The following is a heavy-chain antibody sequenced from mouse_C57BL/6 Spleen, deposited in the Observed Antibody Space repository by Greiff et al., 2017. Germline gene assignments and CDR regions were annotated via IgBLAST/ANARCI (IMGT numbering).Heavy chain of an antibody. D-gene: IGHD2-3*01. CDR3: AREGDGYYFAY. J-gene: IGHJ3*01. CDR1: GYTFTSYG. Sequence: VQLQESGAELARPGASVKLSCKASGYTFTSYGISWVKQRTGQGLEWIGEIYPRSGNTYYNEKFKGKATLTADKSSSTAYMELRSLTSEDSAVYFCAREGDGYYFAYWGQGTLVTVSA. V-gene: IGHV1-81*01. CDR2: IYPRSGNT.